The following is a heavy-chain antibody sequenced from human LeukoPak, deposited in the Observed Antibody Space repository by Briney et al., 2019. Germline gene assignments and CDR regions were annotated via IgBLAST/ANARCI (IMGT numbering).Heavy chain of an antibody. V-gene: IGHV4-39*07. J-gene: IGHJ4*02. CDR2: IYYSGST. Sequence: PSETLSLTCTVFGGSISSSTSYWGWIRQPPGKGLEWIGSIYYSGSTYYNPSLKSRVTISVDTSKNQFSLKLSSVTAADTAVYYCARWGLKYSSSWYADYWGQGTLVTVSS. D-gene: IGHD6-13*01. CDR1: GGSISSSTSY. CDR3: ARWGLKYSSSWYADY.